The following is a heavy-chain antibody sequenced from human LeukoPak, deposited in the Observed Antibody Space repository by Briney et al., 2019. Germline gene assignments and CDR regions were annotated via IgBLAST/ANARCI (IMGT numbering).Heavy chain of an antibody. CDR3: ARDLVSLLYGSGIDY. D-gene: IGHD3-10*01. CDR1: GYTFTNYG. V-gene: IGHV1-18*01. Sequence: AAVKVSCKASGYTFTNYGISWVRQAPGQGLEWMGWISTYNAKTNSAQRVQGRFTMTADTSTDTAYMELRSVTSDDTAVFYCARDLVSLLYGSGIDYWGQGTQVTVSA. J-gene: IGHJ4*02. CDR2: ISTYNAKT.